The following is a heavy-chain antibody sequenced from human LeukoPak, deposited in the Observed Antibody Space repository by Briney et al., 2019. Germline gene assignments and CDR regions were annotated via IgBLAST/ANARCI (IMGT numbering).Heavy chain of an antibody. D-gene: IGHD3-22*01. CDR1: GFTFSNYA. Sequence: PGGSPRLSCAASGFTFSNYAMSWVRQAPGKGLEWVSGISGSGGRTNYADSVKGRFTISRDNSKNTLYLQMNSLRAEDTAVYYCAKAEGSAGYYYDSTGYYNLDYWGQGTLVTVSS. J-gene: IGHJ4*02. CDR2: ISGSGGRT. V-gene: IGHV3-23*01. CDR3: AKAEGSAGYYYDSTGYYNLDY.